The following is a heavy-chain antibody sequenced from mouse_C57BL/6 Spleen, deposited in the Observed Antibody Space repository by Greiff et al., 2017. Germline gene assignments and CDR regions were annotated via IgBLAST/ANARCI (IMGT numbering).Heavy chain of an antibody. CDR2: INPSNGGT. D-gene: IGHD2-1*01. J-gene: IGHJ2*01. Sequence: VQLQQSGTELVKPGASVKLSCKASGYTFTSYWMHWVKQRPGQGLEWIGNINPSNGGTNYNEKFKSKATLTVDKSSSTAYMQLSSLTSEDAAVYYCAREGGNYGGDYWGQGTTRTVSS. CDR3: AREGGNYGGDY. CDR1: GYTFTSYW. V-gene: IGHV1-53*01.